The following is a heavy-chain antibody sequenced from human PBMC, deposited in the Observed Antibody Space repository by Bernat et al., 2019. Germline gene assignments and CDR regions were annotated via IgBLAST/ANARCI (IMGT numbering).Heavy chain of an antibody. CDR2: ISYDGSNK. CDR1: GFTFSSYR. J-gene: IGHJ4*02. V-gene: IGHV3-30*18. CDR3: AKVRYYGSGSYPFDY. Sequence: QVQLVESGGGVVQPGMSLRLSCAASGFTFSSYRMHWVRQAPGKGLEWVAVISYDGSNKYYAYSVKGRFTISRDNSKNAQYLKMNSLRAEDAAVDYCAKVRYYGSGSYPFDYWGQGTLVTVSS. D-gene: IGHD3-10*01.